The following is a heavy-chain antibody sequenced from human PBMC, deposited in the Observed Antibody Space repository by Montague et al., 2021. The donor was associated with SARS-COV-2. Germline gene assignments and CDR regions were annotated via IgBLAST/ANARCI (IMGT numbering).Heavy chain of an antibody. V-gene: IGHV4-61*02. CDR2: IYTSGST. J-gene: IGHJ4*02. Sequence: TLSLTCTVSGGSISSGSYYWGWIRQPAGKGLEWIGRIYTSGSTNYNPSLKSRVTISVDTSKNQFSLKLSSVTAADTAVYYCARVFPRWLQFDPYFDYWGQGTLVTVSS. CDR1: GGSISSGSYY. D-gene: IGHD5-24*01. CDR3: ARVFPRWLQFDPYFDY.